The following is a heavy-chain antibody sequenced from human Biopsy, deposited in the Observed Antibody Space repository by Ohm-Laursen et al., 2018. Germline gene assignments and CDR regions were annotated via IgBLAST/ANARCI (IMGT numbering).Heavy chain of an antibody. CDR3: ARRPYGGTRYWYFDL. V-gene: IGHV4-31*01. CDR2: IYYSGTT. J-gene: IGHJ2*01. Sequence: TLSLTCTVSGGSVSCGGFYWSWIRQHPGKGLEWIGYIYYSGTTSYNPSLKSLVTISVDTSKNQFSLKLNSVTAADTAVYYCARRPYGGTRYWYFDLWGRGTLVTVSS. D-gene: IGHD4-23*01. CDR1: GGSVSCGGFY.